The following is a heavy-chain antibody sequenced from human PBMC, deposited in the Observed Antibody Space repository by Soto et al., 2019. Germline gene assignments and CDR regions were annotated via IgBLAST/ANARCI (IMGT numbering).Heavy chain of an antibody. Sequence: SETLSLTCTVSGGSISSGGYYWSWIRQHPGKGLEWIGYIYYSGSTYYNPSLKSRVTISVDTSKNQFSLKLSSVTAADTAVYYCARENREWFGELRTHQFDYWGQGTLVTVSS. CDR3: ARENREWFGELRTHQFDY. D-gene: IGHD3-10*01. CDR1: GGSISSGGYY. V-gene: IGHV4-31*03. CDR2: IYYSGST. J-gene: IGHJ4*02.